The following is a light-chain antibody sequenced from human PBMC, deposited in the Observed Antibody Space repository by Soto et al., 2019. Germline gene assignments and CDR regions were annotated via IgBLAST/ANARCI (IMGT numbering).Light chain of an antibody. Sequence: QSVVTQPPSASGTPGQRVTISCSGSASNIGSNPVNWYQHLPGTAPKLLIYSSSHRPSGVPDRFSGSKSGTSASLAISGLQSGDEADYYCAAWDVSLNVVVFGGGIKLTVL. J-gene: IGLJ2*01. CDR3: AAWDVSLNVVV. CDR1: ASNIGSNP. V-gene: IGLV1-44*01. CDR2: SSS.